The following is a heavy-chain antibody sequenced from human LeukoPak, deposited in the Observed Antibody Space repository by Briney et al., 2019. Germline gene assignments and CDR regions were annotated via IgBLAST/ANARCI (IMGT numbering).Heavy chain of an antibody. Sequence: PSETLSLTCSVSSGSISGGYYYWSWIRQHPGKGLEWIGYIYDSGSASYNPSLKSRVSISIDTSENQFSLRLRSVTAADTAVYYCARGRGRDGYNPWGQGTLVTVSS. CDR3: ARGRGRDGYNP. J-gene: IGHJ5*02. CDR2: IYDSGSA. D-gene: IGHD5-24*01. V-gene: IGHV4-31*03. CDR1: SGSISGGYYY.